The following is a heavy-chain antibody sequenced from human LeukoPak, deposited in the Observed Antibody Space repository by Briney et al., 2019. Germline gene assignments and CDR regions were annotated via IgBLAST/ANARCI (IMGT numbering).Heavy chain of an antibody. CDR3: ARRDSEDYFDY. Sequence: ASVKVSCKASGYTFTSYYMHWVRQAPGQGLEWMGIINPSGGSTSYAQKFQGRVTMTRDKSTSTVYMELSSLTSEDTDVYYCARRDSEDYFDYWGQGNLVTVSS. CDR1: GYTFTSYY. CDR2: INPSGGST. J-gene: IGHJ4*02. D-gene: IGHD3/OR15-3a*01. V-gene: IGHV1-46*01.